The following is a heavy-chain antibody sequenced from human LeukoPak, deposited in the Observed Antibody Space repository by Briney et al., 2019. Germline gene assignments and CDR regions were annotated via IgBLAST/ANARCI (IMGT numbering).Heavy chain of an antibody. CDR3: AKDRSRGIAVAGAKFPFDY. CDR1: GFTFSSYG. J-gene: IGHJ4*02. Sequence: GGSLRLSCAASGFTFSSYGMHWVRQAPGKGLEWVAVISYDGSNKYYADSVKGRFTISRDNSKNTLYLQMNSLRAEGTAVYYCAKDRSRGIAVAGAKFPFDYWGQGTLVTVSS. D-gene: IGHD6-19*01. V-gene: IGHV3-30*18. CDR2: ISYDGSNK.